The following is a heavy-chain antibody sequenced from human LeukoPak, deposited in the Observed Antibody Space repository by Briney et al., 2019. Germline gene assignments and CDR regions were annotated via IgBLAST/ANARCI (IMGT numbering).Heavy chain of an antibody. J-gene: IGHJ5*02. D-gene: IGHD3-22*01. Sequence: GGSLRLSCAASGFTFSSYGMSWVRQAPGKGLEWVSAISGSGGSTNYADSVKGRFTISRDNAKNTLYLQMNSLRAEDTAVYYCARDLAIQRITMIDGGWNWFDPWGQGTLVTVSS. V-gene: IGHV3-23*01. CDR1: GFTFSSYG. CDR2: ISGSGGST. CDR3: ARDLAIQRITMIDGGWNWFDP.